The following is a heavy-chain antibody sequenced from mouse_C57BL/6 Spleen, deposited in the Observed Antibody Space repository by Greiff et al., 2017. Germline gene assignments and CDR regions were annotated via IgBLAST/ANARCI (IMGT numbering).Heavy chain of an antibody. CDR3: ARKGIYDGYSFDY. Sequence: VQLQQSGAELARPGASVKMSCKASGYTFTSYTMHWVKQRPGQGLEWIGYINPSNGYTKYNQKFKDKATLTADKSSSTAYMQLSSLTSEDSAVYYCARKGIYDGYSFDYWGQGTTLTVSS. CDR1: GYTFTSYT. V-gene: IGHV1-4*01. D-gene: IGHD2-3*01. J-gene: IGHJ2*01. CDR2: INPSNGYT.